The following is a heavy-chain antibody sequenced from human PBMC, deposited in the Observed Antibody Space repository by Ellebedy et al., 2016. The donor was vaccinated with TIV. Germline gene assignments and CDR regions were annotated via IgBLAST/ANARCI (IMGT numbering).Heavy chain of an antibody. CDR1: ESTFSSYG. D-gene: IGHD5-24*01. V-gene: IGHV3-23*01. Sequence: GESLKISCEASESTFSSYGMRWVRQAPGKGLEWVSSISTTDGTHYADSVKGRFTISRDNPKNTLYLQMNSPRVEDTAVYYCATQLWNTEFWGQGTLVIVSS. CDR2: ISTTDGT. J-gene: IGHJ4*02. CDR3: ATQLWNTEF.